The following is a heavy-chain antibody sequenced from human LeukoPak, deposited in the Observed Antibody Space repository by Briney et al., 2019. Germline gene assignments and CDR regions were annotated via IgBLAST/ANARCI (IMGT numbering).Heavy chain of an antibody. CDR3: ARDRNYYYGMDV. V-gene: IGHV1-69*04. Sequence: SVKVSCKASGGTFSSYAISWVRQPPGQGLEWMGRIIPILGIANYAQKFQGRVTITADKSTSTAYMELSSLRSEDTAVYYCARDRNYYYGMDVWGQGTTVTVSS. CDR1: GGTFSSYA. CDR2: IIPILGIA. J-gene: IGHJ6*01.